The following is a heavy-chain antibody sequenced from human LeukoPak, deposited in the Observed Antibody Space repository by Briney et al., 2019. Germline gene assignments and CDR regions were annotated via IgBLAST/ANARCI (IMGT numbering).Heavy chain of an antibody. Sequence: ASVKVSCKASGHTSTTYAIHWVRQATGQGLEWMGWINAGNGNIKYSQKLQGRVTIIGDTSASTAYMELSSLRSEDTAVYYCARGYCSSTSCYMDVWGQGTTVT. CDR2: INAGNGNI. CDR1: GHTSTTYA. V-gene: IGHV1-3*01. CDR3: ARGYCSSTSCYMDV. D-gene: IGHD2-2*01. J-gene: IGHJ6*02.